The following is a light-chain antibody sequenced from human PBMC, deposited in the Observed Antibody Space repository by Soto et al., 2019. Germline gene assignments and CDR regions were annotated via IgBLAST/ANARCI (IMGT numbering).Light chain of an antibody. V-gene: IGKV3-15*01. CDR2: GAS. Sequence: EIVMTQSPATLSVSPGERAALSCMASQSISSNLPWYQQKPGQAPRLLIYGASTRATGIPARFSGSGSGTEFTLTISSLQSEDFAVYYCQQYNNWPRTFGQGTKVEIK. CDR3: QQYNNWPRT. J-gene: IGKJ1*01. CDR1: QSISSN.